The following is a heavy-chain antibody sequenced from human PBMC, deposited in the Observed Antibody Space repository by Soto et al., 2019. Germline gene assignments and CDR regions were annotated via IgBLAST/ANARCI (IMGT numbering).Heavy chain of an antibody. J-gene: IGHJ3*02. D-gene: IGHD5-18*01. CDR2: IWYDGSNK. V-gene: IGHV3-33*01. Sequence: QVQLVESGGGVVQPGRSLRLSCAASGFTFSSYGMHWVRQAPGKGLEWVAVIWYDGSNKYYADSVKGRFTISRDNSKNTLYLQMNSLRAEDTAVYYCARGRQLWKRSDAFDIWGQGTMVTVSS. CDR3: ARGRQLWKRSDAFDI. CDR1: GFTFSSYG.